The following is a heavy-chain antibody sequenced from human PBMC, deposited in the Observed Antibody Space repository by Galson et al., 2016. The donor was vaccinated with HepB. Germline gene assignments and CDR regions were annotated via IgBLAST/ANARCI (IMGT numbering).Heavy chain of an antibody. CDR2: IYWDDDK. Sequence: PALVKPTQTLTLTCTFSGFSLSTSGVGVGLIRQPPGKALEWLALIYWDDDKRYSPSLRSRLTITKDTSKNQVVLTMTNMDPVDTATYYFAHWGLYSSAWYHFDYWGQGTLVTVSS. D-gene: IGHD6-19*01. V-gene: IGHV2-5*02. CDR1: GFSLSTSGVG. J-gene: IGHJ4*02. CDR3: AHWGLYSSAWYHFDY.